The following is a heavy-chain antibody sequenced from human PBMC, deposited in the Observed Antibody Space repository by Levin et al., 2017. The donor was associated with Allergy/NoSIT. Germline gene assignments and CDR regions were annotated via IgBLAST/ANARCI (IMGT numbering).Heavy chain of an antibody. CDR2: IDSGGSFS. CDR1: GFTFSSFW. V-gene: IGHV3-74*01. CDR3: AKVVAGRSGF. D-gene: IGHD2-15*01. Sequence: GGSLRLSCAASGFTFSSFWMHWVRQAPGKRLVWVSRIDSGGSFSDYADSVKGRFTISRDNAKNTLYLQMNRLSVEDTAVYYCAKVVAGRSGFWGQGTLVTVSS. J-gene: IGHJ4*02.